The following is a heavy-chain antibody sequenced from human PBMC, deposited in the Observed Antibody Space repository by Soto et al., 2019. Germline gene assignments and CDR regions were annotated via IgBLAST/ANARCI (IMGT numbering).Heavy chain of an antibody. J-gene: IGHJ6*03. D-gene: IGHD3-9*01. CDR1: GFTFSSYA. CDR2: ISGSGGST. Sequence: GGSLRLSCAASGFTFSSYAMSWVRQAPGKGLEWVSAISGSGGSTYYADSGKGRFTISRDNSKNTLYLQMNSLRAEDTAVYYCAKERRYFDWLLYGTYYYYYMDVWGKGTTVTVSS. CDR3: AKERRYFDWLLYGTYYYYYMDV. V-gene: IGHV3-23*01.